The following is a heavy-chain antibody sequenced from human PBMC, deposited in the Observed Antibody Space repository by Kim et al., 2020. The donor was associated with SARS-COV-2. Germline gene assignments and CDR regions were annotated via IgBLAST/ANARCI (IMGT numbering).Heavy chain of an antibody. V-gene: IGHV1-18*04. J-gene: IGHJ5*02. Sequence: ASVKVSCKASGYTFTSYGISWVRQAPGQGLEWMGWISAYNGNTNYAQKLQGRVTMTTDTSTSTAYMELRSLRSDDTAVYYCARGSPFYCSSTSCYFGSAWFDPWGQGTLVTVSS. D-gene: IGHD2-2*01. CDR1: GYTFTSYG. CDR2: ISAYNGNT. CDR3: ARGSPFYCSSTSCYFGSAWFDP.